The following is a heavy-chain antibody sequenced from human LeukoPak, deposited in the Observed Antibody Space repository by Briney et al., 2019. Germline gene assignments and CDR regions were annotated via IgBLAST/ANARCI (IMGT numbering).Heavy chain of an antibody. CDR2: IYYSGST. Sequence: PSETLSLTCTVSGGSISSYYWSWIRQPPGKGLEWIGYIYYSGSTNYNPSLKSRVTISVDTSKNQFSLKLSSVTAADTAVYYCAREAYYYDSSGPFDYWGQGTLVTVSS. J-gene: IGHJ4*02. CDR3: AREAYYYDSSGPFDY. CDR1: GGSISSYY. V-gene: IGHV4-59*12. D-gene: IGHD3-22*01.